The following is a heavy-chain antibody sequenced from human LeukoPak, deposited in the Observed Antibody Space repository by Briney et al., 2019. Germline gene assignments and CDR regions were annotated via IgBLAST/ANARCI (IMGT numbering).Heavy chain of an antibody. V-gene: IGHV1-2*02. CDR1: GYTFTGNY. CDR3: AREKMVGAPKLLDY. D-gene: IGHD1-26*01. J-gene: IGHJ4*02. Sequence: ASVKVSCKASGYTFTGNYLHWVRQAPGQGLEWMGWINPNSGGTNYAQKFQGRVTMTRETSISTVHMELSRLRSDDTAVYFCAREKMVGAPKLLDYWGQGTLVTVSS. CDR2: INPNSGGT.